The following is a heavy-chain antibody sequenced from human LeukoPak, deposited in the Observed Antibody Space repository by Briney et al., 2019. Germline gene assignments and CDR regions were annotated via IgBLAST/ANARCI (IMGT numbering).Heavy chain of an antibody. V-gene: IGHV3-53*01. J-gene: IGHJ4*02. D-gene: IGHD6-19*01. CDR3: ASQFWWAAVAGTTLDY. CDR1: GLTVSTDH. CDR2: SYSGGSR. Sequence: GGSLSLSCAASGLTVSTDHMSWVRQAPGKGLEWVAVSYSGGSRHYAESVKGRFTIPRDNSKNTLYLQMNSLRAEDTALYYCASQFWWAAVAGTTLDYWGQGTLATVSS.